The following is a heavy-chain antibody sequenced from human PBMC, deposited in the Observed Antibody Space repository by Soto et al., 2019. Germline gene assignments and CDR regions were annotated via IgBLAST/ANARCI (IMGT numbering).Heavy chain of an antibody. CDR3: SRAYGVNWAEYFHP. J-gene: IGHJ1*01. D-gene: IGHD1-20*01. CDR1: GFSVSNNY. CDR2: IYSGGST. Sequence: EVQLVESGGGLVQPGGSLRLSCAASGFSVSNNYMSWIRQAPGKGLEWVSSIYSGGSTYYSDSVKGRFTISRDNVKNTLSLQMKILRVDDAAVYYCSRAYGVNWAEYFHPWGQGTLVTVSS. V-gene: IGHV3-66*01.